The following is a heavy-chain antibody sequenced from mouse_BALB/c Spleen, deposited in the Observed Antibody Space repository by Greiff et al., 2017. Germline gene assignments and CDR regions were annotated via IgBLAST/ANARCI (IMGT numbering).Heavy chain of an antibody. CDR3: ARERARASYYYAMDY. Sequence: EVKLQESGPGLVKPSQSLSLTCSVTGYSITSGYYWNWIRQFPGNKLEWMGYISYDGSNNYNPSLKNRISITRDTSKNQFFLKLNSVTTEDTATYYCARERARASYYYAMDYWGQGTSVTVSS. D-gene: IGHD3-1*01. CDR2: ISYDGSN. J-gene: IGHJ4*01. CDR1: GYSITSGYY. V-gene: IGHV3-6*02.